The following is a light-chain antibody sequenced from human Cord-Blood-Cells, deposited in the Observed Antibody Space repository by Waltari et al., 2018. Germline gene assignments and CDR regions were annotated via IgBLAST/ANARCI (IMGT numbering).Light chain of an antibody. CDR1: QSVSSN. J-gene: IGKJ2*01. CDR2: GAS. Sequence: EIVMTQSPATLSVSPGERATLSCRASQSVSSNLARYQQKPVQAPRLLIYGASTRATGIPARFSGSGSGTEFTLTISSLQSEDFAVYYCQQYNNWPPMYTFGQGTKLEIK. CDR3: QQYNNWPPMYT. V-gene: IGKV3-15*01.